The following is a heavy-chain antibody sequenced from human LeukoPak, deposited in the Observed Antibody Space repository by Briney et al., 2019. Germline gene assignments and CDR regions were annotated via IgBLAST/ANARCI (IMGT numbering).Heavy chain of an antibody. Sequence: HPGGSLRLSHAASGFTFSTYAMNCVRQAPGKGLEWISGISASGGTTYYADSVKGRFTISRDNSKDTLYLQMNSLRAEDTAVYFCAKDTCSGGNCYFPFDFWGQGTLVTVSS. J-gene: IGHJ4*02. CDR1: GFTFSTYA. V-gene: IGHV3-23*01. D-gene: IGHD2-15*01. CDR2: ISASGGTT. CDR3: AKDTCSGGNCYFPFDF.